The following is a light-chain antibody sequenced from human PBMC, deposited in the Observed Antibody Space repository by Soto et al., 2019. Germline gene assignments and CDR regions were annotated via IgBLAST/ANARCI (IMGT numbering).Light chain of an antibody. J-gene: IGKJ4*01. CDR3: QQRSRWPPVT. CDR1: QSVSIY. V-gene: IGKV3-11*01. Sequence: EIVLTQSPATLSLSPGERATLSCRASQSVSIYLAWYQQKPGQAPRLLIYDASNRATGIPARFSGSGSGTDFTLTISSLEPEDFAVYYCQQRSRWPPVTFGGGTKVEIK. CDR2: DAS.